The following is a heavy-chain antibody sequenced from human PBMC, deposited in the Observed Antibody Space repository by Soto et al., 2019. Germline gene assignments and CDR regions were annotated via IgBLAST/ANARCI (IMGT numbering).Heavy chain of an antibody. CDR3: ARQIYDSDTGPNFQYYFDS. J-gene: IGHJ4*02. V-gene: IGHV5-10-1*01. CDR1: GCSLDGYW. CDR2: IDPSDSQT. Sequence: GERLKMYCKGSGCSLDGYWITWVRQKPGKGLEWMGRIDPSDSQTYYSPSFRGHVTISATKSITTVFLQWSSLRVSDTAMYYCARQIYDSDTGPNFQYYFDSWGQGTPVTVSS. D-gene: IGHD3-22*01.